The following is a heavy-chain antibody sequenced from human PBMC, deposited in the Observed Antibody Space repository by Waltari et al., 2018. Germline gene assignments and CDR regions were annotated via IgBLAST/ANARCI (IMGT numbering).Heavy chain of an antibody. CDR3: TRGKRGDYYYGMDV. CDR1: GFTFGDYA. V-gene: IGHV3-49*03. J-gene: IGHJ6*02. Sequence: EVQLVESGGGLVQPGRSLRLSCTASGFTFGDYAMSWFRQAPGKGREWVGFIRSKAYGGTKEYAASVKGRFTISRDDSKSIAYLQMNSLKTEDTAVYYCTRGKRGDYYYGMDVWGQGTTVTVSS. D-gene: IGHD3-16*01. CDR2: IRSKAYGGTK.